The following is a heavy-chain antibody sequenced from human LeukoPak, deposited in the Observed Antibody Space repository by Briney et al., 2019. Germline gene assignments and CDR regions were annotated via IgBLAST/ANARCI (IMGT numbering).Heavy chain of an antibody. CDR1: GFTFSSYA. CDR2: INSNGGST. CDR3: AKGPLPRIDY. J-gene: IGHJ4*02. Sequence: GGSLRLSCAASGFTFSSYAMNWVRQAPGRGLEWVSAINSNGGSTYYADSVKGRFTISRDNSKNTLYLQMNSLRAEDTAVYYCAKGPLPRIDYWGQGTLVTVSS. V-gene: IGHV3-23*01.